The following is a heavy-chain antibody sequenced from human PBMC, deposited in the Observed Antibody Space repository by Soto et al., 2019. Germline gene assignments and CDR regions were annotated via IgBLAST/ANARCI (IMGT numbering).Heavy chain of an antibody. V-gene: IGHV4-61*08. CDR3: ARGGSGSPFDY. J-gene: IGHJ4*02. CDR2: IYSSGST. Sequence: PSETLSLTCTVPGGSVSSGDYYWSWIRQPPGKGLEWIGYIYSSGSTNYNPSLKSRVTISVDTSKNQLSLNLNSVTAADTAVYYCARGGSGSPFDYWGQGTLVTVSS. D-gene: IGHD3-16*01. CDR1: GGSVSSGDYY.